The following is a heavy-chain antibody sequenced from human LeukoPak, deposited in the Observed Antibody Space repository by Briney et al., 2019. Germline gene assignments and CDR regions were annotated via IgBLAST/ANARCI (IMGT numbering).Heavy chain of an antibody. CDR2: VSWNSGSI. CDR1: GFTFDDYA. CDR3: AKDFISGYSASWSSDY. Sequence: GGSLRLSCAASGFTFDDYAMHWVRQAPGKGLEWVSGVSWNSGSIGYADSVKGRFTISRDNAKNTLYLQMNSLRAEDTALYYCAKDFISGYSASWSSDYWGQGTLVTVSS. V-gene: IGHV3-9*01. J-gene: IGHJ4*02. D-gene: IGHD6-13*01.